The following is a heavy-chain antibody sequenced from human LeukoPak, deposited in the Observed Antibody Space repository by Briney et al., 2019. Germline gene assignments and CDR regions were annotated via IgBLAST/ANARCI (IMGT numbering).Heavy chain of an antibody. D-gene: IGHD5-24*01. Sequence: GESLNLSVKGFGYSFTYYWIGWVRQVPGKGLEWMGIIYPGDSDTRYSPSFQGQVTISADKSISTAYLQGSSLRASDTAMYYCARCGEMATISSCYFDYWGEETWVRVSS. CDR1: GYSFTYYW. J-gene: IGHJ4*02. CDR3: ARCGEMATISSCYFDY. CDR2: IYPGDSDT. V-gene: IGHV5-51*01.